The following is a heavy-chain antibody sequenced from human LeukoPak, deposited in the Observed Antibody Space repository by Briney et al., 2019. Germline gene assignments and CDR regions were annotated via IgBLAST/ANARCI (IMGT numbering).Heavy chain of an antibody. D-gene: IGHD2-2*01. CDR3: AGTRVVPGFDP. CDR2: ISSSSSYI. V-gene: IGHV3-21*01. J-gene: IGHJ5*02. CDR1: RFTFSSYS. Sequence: TGGSLRLSCAASRFTFSSYSMNWVRQAPGKGLEWVSSISSSSSYIYYADSVKGRFTISRDNAKNSLYLQMNSLRAEDTAVYYCAGTRVVPGFDPWGQGTLVTVSS.